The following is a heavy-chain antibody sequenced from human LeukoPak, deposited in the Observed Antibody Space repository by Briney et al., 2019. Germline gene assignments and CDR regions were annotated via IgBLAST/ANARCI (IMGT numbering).Heavy chain of an antibody. Sequence: PGGSLRLSCAASGFLFNNYWMNWVRQAPGKGLEWVANIKQDGSEKYYVDSVKGRFTISRDNAKNSLYLQMNSLRAEDTAVYYCVRAMDVWGQGTTVTVSS. CDR3: VRAMDV. CDR2: IKQDGSEK. J-gene: IGHJ6*02. V-gene: IGHV3-7*04. CDR1: GFLFNNYW.